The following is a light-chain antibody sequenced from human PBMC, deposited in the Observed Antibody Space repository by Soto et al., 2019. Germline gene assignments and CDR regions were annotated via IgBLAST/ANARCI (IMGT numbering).Light chain of an antibody. CDR3: CSYAGSSTYV. J-gene: IGLJ1*01. CDR1: SSDVGNYNL. V-gene: IGLV2-23*01. Sequence: QSALTQPASVSGSPGQSITISCTGTSSDVGNYNLVSWYQQHPGKAPKLMIYEGSKRPSGVSNRFSGSKSGNTASLTISILQAEDKADYYCCSYAGSSTYVFGTGTKLTVL. CDR2: EGS.